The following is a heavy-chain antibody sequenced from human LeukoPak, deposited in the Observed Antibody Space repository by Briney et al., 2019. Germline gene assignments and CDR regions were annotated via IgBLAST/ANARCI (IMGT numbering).Heavy chain of an antibody. CDR1: GFTFSSYA. Sequence: GGSLRLSCAASGFTFSSYAMHWVRQAPGKGLEWVAVISYDGSNKYYADSVKGRFTISRDNSKNTLYPQMNSLRAEDTAVYYCARSDYVAFDIWGQGTMVTVSS. CDR2: ISYDGSNK. D-gene: IGHD4-17*01. J-gene: IGHJ3*02. V-gene: IGHV3-30-3*01. CDR3: ARSDYVAFDI.